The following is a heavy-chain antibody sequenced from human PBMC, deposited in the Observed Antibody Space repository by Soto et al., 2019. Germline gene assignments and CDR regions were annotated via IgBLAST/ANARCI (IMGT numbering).Heavy chain of an antibody. V-gene: IGHV3-66*01. CDR3: ARNLPVTTLGY. D-gene: IGHD4-17*01. CDR2: IYSGGGT. Sequence: EVQLVESGGDLVQPGGSLRLXCAASGVTVSNNYMTWVRQAPGKGLELVSLIYSGGGTYYADSVKGRFTISRXXXXNTVYLQMNSLRAEDTAVYYCARNLPVTTLGYWGQGTLVTVSS. CDR1: GVTVSNNY. J-gene: IGHJ4*02.